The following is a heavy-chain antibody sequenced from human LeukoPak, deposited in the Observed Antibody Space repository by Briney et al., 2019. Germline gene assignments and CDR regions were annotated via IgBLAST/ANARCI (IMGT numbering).Heavy chain of an antibody. Sequence: AGGSLRLSCAASGFTFSSYSMNWVRQAPGKGLEWVSSISSSSSYIYYADSVKGRFTISRDNAKNSLYLQMNSLRAEDTAVYYCAREGITMVRGVIIPHGLYYGMDVWGQGTTVTVSS. CDR3: AREGITMVRGVIIPHGLYYGMDV. CDR1: GFTFSSYS. CDR2: ISSSSSYI. J-gene: IGHJ6*02. D-gene: IGHD3-10*01. V-gene: IGHV3-21*01.